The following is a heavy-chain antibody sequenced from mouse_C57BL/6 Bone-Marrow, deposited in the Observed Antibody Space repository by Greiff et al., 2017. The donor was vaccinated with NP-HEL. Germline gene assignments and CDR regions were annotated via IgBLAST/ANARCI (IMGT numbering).Heavy chain of an antibody. CDR1: GFTFSSYA. D-gene: IGHD1-1*01. V-gene: IGHV5-9-1*02. J-gene: IGHJ4*01. CDR3: TSYYYGSSPYAMDY. CDR2: ISSGGDYI. Sequence: EVKLEESGEGLVKPGGSLKLSCAASGFTFSSYAMSWVRQTPEKRLEWVAYISSGGDYIYYADTVKGRFTISRDNARNTLYLQMSSLKSEDTAMYYCTSYYYGSSPYAMDYWGQGTSVTVSS.